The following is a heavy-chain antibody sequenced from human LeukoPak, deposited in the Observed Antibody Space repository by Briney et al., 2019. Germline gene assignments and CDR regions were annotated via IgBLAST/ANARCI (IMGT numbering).Heavy chain of an antibody. Sequence: GGSLRLSCAASGFTFSDYFMSWIRQAPGEGLEWVSYISNRGTTIYYADSVKGRFTVSRDNAKNSLYLHMNSLRAEDTAVYYCGRAKEDYSDYGTYEQYYYFYMDVWGKGTTVTVSS. D-gene: IGHD4/OR15-4a*01. J-gene: IGHJ6*03. V-gene: IGHV3-11*01. CDR1: GFTFSDYF. CDR3: GRAKEDYSDYGTYEQYYYFYMDV. CDR2: ISNRGTTI.